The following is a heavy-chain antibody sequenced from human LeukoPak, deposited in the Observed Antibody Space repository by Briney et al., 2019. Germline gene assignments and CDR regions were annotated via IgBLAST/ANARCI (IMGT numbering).Heavy chain of an antibody. D-gene: IGHD3-22*01. CDR3: ARVRTYYYDSSGYQPLFDY. Sequence: PSETLSLTCTVSGGSISSYYWSWIRQPAGKGLEGIGRIYTSGSTNYNPSLKSRVTMSVDTSKNQFSLKLSSVTAADTAVYYCARVRTYYYDSSGYQPLFDYWGQGTLVTVSS. CDR2: IYTSGST. V-gene: IGHV4-4*07. CDR1: GGSISSYY. J-gene: IGHJ4*02.